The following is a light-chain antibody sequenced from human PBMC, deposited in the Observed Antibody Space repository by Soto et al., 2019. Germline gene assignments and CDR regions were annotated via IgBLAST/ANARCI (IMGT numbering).Light chain of an antibody. CDR2: GAS. V-gene: IGKV3-15*01. CDR1: QSVSSN. J-gene: IGKJ1*01. Sequence: EIVMTQSPATLSVSPGERATLSCRASQSVSSNLAWYQQKPGQAPRLLIYGASTRATGIPARFSGSGSRTEFTLTISSLQPDDFATYYCQQYNSYRTFGQGTKVEIK. CDR3: QQYNSYRT.